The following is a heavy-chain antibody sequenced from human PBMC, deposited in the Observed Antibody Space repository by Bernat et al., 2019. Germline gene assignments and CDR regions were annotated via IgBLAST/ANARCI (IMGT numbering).Heavy chain of an antibody. Sequence: QLQLQESGPGLVKPSETLSLTCTVSGGSISSSSYYWGWIRQPPGKGLEWIGSIYYSGSTYYNPSLKSRVTISVDTSKNQFSLKMSSVTAADTAVYYCARHAGYCSGGSCYSGGMDVWGQGTTVTVSS. CDR1: GGSISSSSYY. D-gene: IGHD2-15*01. J-gene: IGHJ6*02. CDR3: ARHAGYCSGGSCYSGGMDV. V-gene: IGHV4-39*01. CDR2: IYYSGST.